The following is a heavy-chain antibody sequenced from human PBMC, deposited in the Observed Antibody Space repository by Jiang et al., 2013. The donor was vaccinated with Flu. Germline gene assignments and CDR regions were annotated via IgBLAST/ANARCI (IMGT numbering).Heavy chain of an antibody. V-gene: IGHV3-15*07. CDR3: TTGFWSGYFPDY. CDR1: GFSFSNAW. D-gene: IGHD3-3*01. CDR2: IKSRTGGGTI. Sequence: GLVKPGGSLRLSCAASGFSFSNAWMNWVRQAPGKGLEWVGRIKSRTGGGTIDYAAPVKGRFTISRDDSKNSLYLHMNSLKTEDTAVYYCTTGFWSGYFPDYWGQGTLVTVSS. J-gene: IGHJ4*02.